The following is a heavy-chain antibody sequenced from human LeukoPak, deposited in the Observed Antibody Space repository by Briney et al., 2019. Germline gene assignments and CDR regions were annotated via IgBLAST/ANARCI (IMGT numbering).Heavy chain of an antibody. V-gene: IGHV3-9*01. CDR3: AKEALGVAGGVFDP. J-gene: IGHJ5*02. Sequence: GGSLRLSCVASGFAFDDFGMHWVRRAPGKGLEWVSGIAGKTHNVDYADSVKGRFTISRDNAKKSLYLHMTRLTIEDTALYYCAKEALGVAGGVFDPWGQGTLVTVSA. CDR1: GFAFDDFG. CDR2: IAGKTHNV. D-gene: IGHD6-19*01.